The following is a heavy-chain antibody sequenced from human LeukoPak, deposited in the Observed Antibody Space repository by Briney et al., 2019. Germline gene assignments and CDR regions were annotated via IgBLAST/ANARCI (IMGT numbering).Heavy chain of an antibody. Sequence: SETLSLTCTVSGGSISSYYWSWIRQPPGKGLEWFGYIYYSGSTNYNPSLKSRVTISVDTSKNQFSLKLSSVTAADTAVYYCARLYYDFWSGYAYYYYYYMDVWGKGTTVTVSS. V-gene: IGHV4-59*01. CDR2: IYYSGST. CDR3: ARLYYDFWSGYAYYYYYYMDV. J-gene: IGHJ6*03. CDR1: GGSISSYY. D-gene: IGHD3-3*01.